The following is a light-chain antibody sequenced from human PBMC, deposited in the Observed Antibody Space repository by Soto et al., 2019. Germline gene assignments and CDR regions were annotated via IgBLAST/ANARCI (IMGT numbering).Light chain of an antibody. CDR2: DAS. J-gene: IGKJ1*01. CDR3: QQYGRSPLT. V-gene: IGKV3-20*01. Sequence: VLKKSSGTVSLSQGERATXSCRASQSVSSTYLAWYQQKPGQAPRLLIYDASSRAIGIPARFSASGSGTDFTLTISRLEPEDFAVYYCQQYGRSPLTFGQGTKVDIK. CDR1: QSVSSTY.